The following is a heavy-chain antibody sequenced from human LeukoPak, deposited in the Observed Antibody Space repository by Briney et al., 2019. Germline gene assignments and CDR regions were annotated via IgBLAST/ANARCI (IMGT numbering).Heavy chain of an antibody. Sequence: PSETLSLTCAVYGGSFSGYYWSWIRQPPGKGLEWIGEINHSGSTNYNPSLKSRATISVDKSKNQFSLKLRSVAAAGTGVYYCARGSEQEGDYFDYWGQGTLVTVSS. V-gene: IGHV4-34*01. D-gene: IGHD1/OR15-1a*01. CDR1: GGSFSGYY. J-gene: IGHJ4*02. CDR3: ARGSEQEGDYFDY. CDR2: INHSGST.